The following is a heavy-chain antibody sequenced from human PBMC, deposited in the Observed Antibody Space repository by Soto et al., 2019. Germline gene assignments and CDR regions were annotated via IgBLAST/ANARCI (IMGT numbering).Heavy chain of an antibody. CDR2: IGCDGNNP. J-gene: IGHJ3*02. Sequence: EVQLLESGGGLLQPGGSLRLSCAASGFTFDICAVSWLRQAPGKGLEWVSAIGCDGNNPNYADSVKGRFTMSRDNSKHTLALEMDSLRVENTAVDYCTKERASKSGKSFSDGFEMWCQGTMVTVSS. D-gene: IGHD1-26*01. V-gene: IGHV3-23*01. CDR3: TKERASKSGKSFSDGFEM. CDR1: GFTFDICA.